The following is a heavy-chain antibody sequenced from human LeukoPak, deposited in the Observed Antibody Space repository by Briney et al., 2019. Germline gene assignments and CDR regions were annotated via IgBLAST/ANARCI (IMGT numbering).Heavy chain of an antibody. CDR1: GLTFNSYS. V-gene: IGHV3-30*03. J-gene: IGHJ4*02. D-gene: IGHD5-18*01. CDR3: ARDRYSYGAFDY. Sequence: GGSLRLSCAASGLTFNSYSMHWVRQAPGKGLEWVAVISYDGSNKYYADSVKGRFTISRDNSKNTLYLQMNSLRAEDTAVYYCARDRYSYGAFDYWGQGTLVTVSS. CDR2: ISYDGSNK.